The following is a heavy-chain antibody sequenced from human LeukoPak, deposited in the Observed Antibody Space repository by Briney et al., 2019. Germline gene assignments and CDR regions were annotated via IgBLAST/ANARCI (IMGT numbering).Heavy chain of an antibody. CDR2: IHTSGST. D-gene: IGHD6-6*01. V-gene: IGHV4-4*07. CDR3: AREFSGTSIAARVFDS. CDR1: GGSITSYY. J-gene: IGHJ4*02. Sequence: SETLSLTCTVSGGSITSYYWTYIRQPAGKGLEWIGRIHTSGSTNYNPSLKSRVTMSVNTSKNQFSLNLSSVTAADTAMYYCAREFSGTSIAARVFDSWGQGTLVTVSS.